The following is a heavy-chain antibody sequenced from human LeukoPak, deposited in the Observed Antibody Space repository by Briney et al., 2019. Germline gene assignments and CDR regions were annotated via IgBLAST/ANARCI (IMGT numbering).Heavy chain of an antibody. V-gene: IGHV4-34*01. CDR1: GGSFSGYY. CDR2: ISYNGLK. D-gene: IGHD4-17*01. J-gene: IGHJ4*02. Sequence: PSETLSLTCTGYGGSFSGYYWSWLRQPPGKGLEWIGEISYNGLKNYNPSPKSRVTISIDTSKNQFSLKLTSMTAADTAVYYCARGFDYGDYAPLRPFDYWGQGTLVTVSS. CDR3: ARGFDYGDYAPLRPFDY.